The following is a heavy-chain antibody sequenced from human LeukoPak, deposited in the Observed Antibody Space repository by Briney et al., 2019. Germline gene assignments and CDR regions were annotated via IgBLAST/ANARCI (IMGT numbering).Heavy chain of an antibody. D-gene: IGHD1-26*01. V-gene: IGHV3-7*03. CDR2: INQGEGEK. CDR3: ARGRFIAGTTAYYFDY. J-gene: IGHJ4*02. Sequence: GGSLRLSCAASGFTFSSYWMSWVRQAPGKGLEWVANINQGEGEKYYVDSVKGRFTISRDNAKKSLFLQMNSLRAEDTAVYYCARGRFIAGTTAYYFDYWGQGTLVTVSS. CDR1: GFTFSSYW.